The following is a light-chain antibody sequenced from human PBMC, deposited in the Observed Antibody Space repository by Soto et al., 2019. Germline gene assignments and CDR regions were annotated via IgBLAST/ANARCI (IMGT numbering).Light chain of an antibody. CDR3: QQYHSYWT. CDR1: QSISSW. Sequence: DIELTQSPSTLSASVGDRVTISCRASQSISSWLAWYQQKPGQAPKLLIYDASSLESGVPQRLSGSGSGTEFTLTISSLQTDDSSTYYCQQYHSYWTFGQGTKVDIK. J-gene: IGKJ1*01. V-gene: IGKV1-5*01. CDR2: DAS.